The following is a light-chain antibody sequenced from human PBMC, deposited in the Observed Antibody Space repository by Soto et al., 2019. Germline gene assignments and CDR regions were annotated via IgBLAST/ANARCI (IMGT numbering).Light chain of an antibody. CDR3: QQYASSPHT. J-gene: IGKJ5*01. V-gene: IGKV3-20*01. CDR2: GAS. Sequence: EIVLTQSPGTLSLSPGERATLSCTPSQSVSTSYLAWYQQKPGQAPRLLIYGASTRATGIPARFSGSGSGTDFTLTISRLEPEDFVVYYCQQYASSPHTFGQGTRLEIK. CDR1: QSVSTSY.